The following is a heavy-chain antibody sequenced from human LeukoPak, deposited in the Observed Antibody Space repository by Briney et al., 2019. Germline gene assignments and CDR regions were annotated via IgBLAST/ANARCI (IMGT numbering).Heavy chain of an antibody. D-gene: IGHD1-14*01. CDR1: GFTFSLYA. Sequence: PGGSLGLSCTAPGFTFSLYAMNWVRQAPGKGLEWVSYINSESSDILYAGSVKGRFTISRDIAKNSLYLQMNSLRAEDTAVYYCARDTYRPQPIDSWGQGTLVTVSS. CDR3: ARDTYRPQPIDS. J-gene: IGHJ4*02. CDR2: INSESSDI. V-gene: IGHV3-21*01.